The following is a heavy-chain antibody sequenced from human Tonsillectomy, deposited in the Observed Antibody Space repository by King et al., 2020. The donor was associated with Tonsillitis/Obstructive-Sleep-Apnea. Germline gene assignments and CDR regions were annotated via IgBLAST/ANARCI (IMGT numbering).Heavy chain of an antibody. Sequence: VQLVESGGGLVQPGGSLRLSCAASGFTFSSYDMHWVRQGTGKGLEWVSTIGTAGDTNYPGSVKGRFSISRDNAKNSLYLQMNSLRAGDTAVYYCTRQGYSGYDSGFDYWGQGTLVTVSS. J-gene: IGHJ4*02. D-gene: IGHD5-12*01. CDR3: TRQGYSGYDSGFDY. CDR2: IGTAGDT. CDR1: GFTFSSYD. V-gene: IGHV3-13*01.